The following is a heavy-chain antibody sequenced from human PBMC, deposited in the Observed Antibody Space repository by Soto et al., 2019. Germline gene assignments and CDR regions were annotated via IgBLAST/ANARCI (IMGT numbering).Heavy chain of an antibody. Sequence: QVQLQESGPGLVKPSQTLSLTCTVSGGSISSGDYYWSWIRQPPGKGLEWIGYFYYSGSTYYNPALKSRVTISVDTSKNQLSLKLSSVTAADTAVYYCARDRFYSNYGYYGMDVWGRGTTVTVSS. CDR1: GGSISSGDYY. J-gene: IGHJ6*02. V-gene: IGHV4-30-4*01. CDR2: FYYSGST. CDR3: ARDRFYSNYGYYGMDV. D-gene: IGHD4-4*01.